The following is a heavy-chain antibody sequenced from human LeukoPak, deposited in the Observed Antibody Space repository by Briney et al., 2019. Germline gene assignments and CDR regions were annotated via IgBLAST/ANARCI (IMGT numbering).Heavy chain of an antibody. Sequence: GESLRLSYAASGFSFSSYWMSWVRQAPGKGLEWAANIKQDGSEKYYVDSVKGRFTISRDNAKNSLYLQLNSLRAEDTAVYYCATSQTTSGRYGNAFDIWGQGTMVTVSS. D-gene: IGHD6-19*01. V-gene: IGHV3-7*01. CDR3: ATSQTTSGRYGNAFDI. J-gene: IGHJ3*02. CDR2: IKQDGSEK. CDR1: GFSFSSYW.